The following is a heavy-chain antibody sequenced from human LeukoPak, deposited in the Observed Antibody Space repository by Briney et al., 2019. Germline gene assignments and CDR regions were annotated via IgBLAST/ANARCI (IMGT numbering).Heavy chain of an antibody. V-gene: IGHV1-18*01. D-gene: IGHD2-21*01. J-gene: IGHJ4*02. CDR2: ISTYNTNT. CDR3: ARRSYCGADCYGKALDY. CDR1: GYTFTDYA. Sequence: EASVKVSCKASGYTFTDYAITWVRQAPGQGLAWMGWISTYNTNTNYAQKFQDRVAMTTDTSTSTAYMELRSLRSDDTAIYYCARRSYCGADCYGKALDYWGQGTLVTVSS.